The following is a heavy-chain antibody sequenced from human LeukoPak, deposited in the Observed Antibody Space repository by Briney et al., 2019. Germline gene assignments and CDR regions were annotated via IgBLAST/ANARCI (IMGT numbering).Heavy chain of an antibody. J-gene: IGHJ2*01. CDR2: IYYSGST. V-gene: IGHV4-59*08. D-gene: IGHD6-25*01. CDR3: ARQGGGFWYFDL. Sequence: SETLSLTCTVSGGSTSSYYWSWIRQPPGKGLEWIGYIYYSGSTNYNPSLKSRVTISVDTSKNQFSLKLSSVTAADTAVYYCARQGGGFWYFDLWGRGTLVTVPS. CDR1: GGSTSSYY.